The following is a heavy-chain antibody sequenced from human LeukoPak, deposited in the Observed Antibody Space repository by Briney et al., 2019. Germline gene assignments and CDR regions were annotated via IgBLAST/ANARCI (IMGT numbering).Heavy chain of an antibody. CDR2: INSDGINT. V-gene: IGHV3-74*01. D-gene: IGHD4-17*01. Sequence: GGSPRLSCTASGFTFSNYWMHWVRQAPGKGLVWVSRINSDGINTSYADSVKGRFTISRDNAKNTLNLQMNSLRAEDTAVYYCAKDRSDYGDYGVFDPWGQGTLVTVSS. CDR1: GFTFSNYW. J-gene: IGHJ5*02. CDR3: AKDRSDYGDYGVFDP.